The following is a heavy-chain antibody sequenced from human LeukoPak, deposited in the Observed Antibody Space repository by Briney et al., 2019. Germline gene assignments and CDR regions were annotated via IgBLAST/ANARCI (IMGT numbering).Heavy chain of an antibody. CDR2: IYYSGST. CDR3: ARGWDTAMVPFDY. V-gene: IGHV4-59*01. CDR1: GGSISSYY. J-gene: IGHJ4*02. Sequence: PSETLSLTCTVSGGSISSYYWSWIRQPPGKGLEWIGYIYYSGSTNYNPSLKSRVTISVDTSKNQFSLKLSSVTAADTAVYYCARGWDTAMVPFDYWDQGTLVTVFS. D-gene: IGHD5-18*01.